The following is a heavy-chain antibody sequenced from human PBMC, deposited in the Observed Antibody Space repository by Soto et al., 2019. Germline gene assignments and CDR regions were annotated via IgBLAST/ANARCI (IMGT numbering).Heavy chain of an antibody. Sequence: PGGSLRLSCAASGFTFSSYSMNWVRQAPGKGLEWVSYISSSSSTIYYADSVKGRFTISRDNAKNSLYLQMNSLRDEDTAVYYCARDGLGYCSGGSCYTYYYYGMDVWGQGTTVTVSS. CDR1: GFTFSSYS. D-gene: IGHD2-15*01. J-gene: IGHJ6*02. CDR3: ARDGLGYCSGGSCYTYYYYGMDV. CDR2: ISSSSSTI. V-gene: IGHV3-48*02.